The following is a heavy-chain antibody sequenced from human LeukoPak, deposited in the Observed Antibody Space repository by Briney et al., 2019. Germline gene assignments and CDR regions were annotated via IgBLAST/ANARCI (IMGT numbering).Heavy chain of an antibody. D-gene: IGHD3-9*01. CDR3: ARGHRYFDWLFFDY. Sequence: PGGSLRLSCAASGFTFSSYWMHWVRQAPGKGLVWVSRINSDGSSTSYADSVKGRFTISRDNAKNTLYLQMNSLRAEDTAVYYCARGHRYFDWLFFDYWGQGTLVTVSS. J-gene: IGHJ4*02. CDR1: GFTFSSYW. CDR2: INSDGSST. V-gene: IGHV3-74*01.